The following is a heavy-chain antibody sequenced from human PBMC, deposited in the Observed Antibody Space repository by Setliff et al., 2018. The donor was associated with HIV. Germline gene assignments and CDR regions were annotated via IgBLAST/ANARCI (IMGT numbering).Heavy chain of an antibody. J-gene: IGHJ4*02. D-gene: IGHD4-17*01. Sequence: SETLSLTCTVSGDSISSSSYYWGWIRQPPGKGLEWIGSIYYSGSTYYNPSLKSRVAISVDTSKNQFSLKLSSVTAADTAVYYCATDYGDYGCWGQGTLVTVSS. V-gene: IGHV4-39*01. CDR1: GDSISSSSYY. CDR2: IYYSGST. CDR3: ATDYGDYGC.